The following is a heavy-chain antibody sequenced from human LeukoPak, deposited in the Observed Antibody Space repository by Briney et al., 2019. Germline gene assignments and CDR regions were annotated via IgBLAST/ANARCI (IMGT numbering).Heavy chain of an antibody. J-gene: IGHJ4*02. Sequence: PSETLSLTCTVSGGSISSSRYYWGWIRQPPGRGLEWIGSIYYSGTTYYNPSLKSRVTISVDTSKNQFSLKLSSVTAADTAVYYCARVVAAADTMYFDYWGQGTLVTVSS. CDR2: IYYSGTT. CDR1: GGSISSSRYY. D-gene: IGHD6-13*01. CDR3: ARVVAAADTMYFDY. V-gene: IGHV4-39*07.